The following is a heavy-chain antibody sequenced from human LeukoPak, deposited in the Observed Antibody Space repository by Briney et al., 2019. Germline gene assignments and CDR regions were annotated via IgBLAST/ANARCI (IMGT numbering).Heavy chain of an antibody. V-gene: IGHV3-23*01. CDR2: ISGSSGST. J-gene: IGHJ5*02. CDR3: AKVGYSSSSGWFDP. D-gene: IGHD6-6*01. CDR1: GFTFSSYA. Sequence: GGSLRLSCAASGFTFSSYAMSWVRQAPGKGLEWVSAISGSSGSTYYADSVKGRFTISRDNSKNTLYLQMNSLRAEDTAVYYCAKVGYSSSSGWFDPWGQGTLVTVSS.